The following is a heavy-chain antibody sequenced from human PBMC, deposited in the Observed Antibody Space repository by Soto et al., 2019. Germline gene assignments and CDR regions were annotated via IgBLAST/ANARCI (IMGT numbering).Heavy chain of an antibody. V-gene: IGHV4-59*08. CDR1: GGSISNYY. J-gene: IGHJ4*02. D-gene: IGHD2-2*01. CDR2: MYYSGST. Sequence: PSETLSLTCTVSGGSISNYYWGWIRQPPEKELEWIGYMYYSGSTNYNPSLKSRVTISVDTSKNQFSLKLSSVTAADTAVYYCARVIGYCSSTSCSTRSYYFDNWGQGTLVTVSS. CDR3: ARVIGYCSSTSCSTRSYYFDN.